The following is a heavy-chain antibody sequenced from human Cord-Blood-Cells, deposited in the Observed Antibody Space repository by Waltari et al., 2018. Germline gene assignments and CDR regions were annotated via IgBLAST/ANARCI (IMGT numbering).Heavy chain of an antibody. D-gene: IGHD4-17*01. V-gene: IGHV3-30*18. CDR3: AKDMTTVTTIYYGRDV. Sequence: QVQLVESGGGVVQPGRSLRLSCAASGFTFSSYGMNWVRQAPGKGLEWVAVIAYDGINKYYADSVKGRFTSSRDNSKNTLYLQMNSLRAEDTAVYYCAKDMTTVTTIYYGRDVWGQGTTVTVSS. CDR2: IAYDGINK. J-gene: IGHJ6*02. CDR1: GFTFSSYG.